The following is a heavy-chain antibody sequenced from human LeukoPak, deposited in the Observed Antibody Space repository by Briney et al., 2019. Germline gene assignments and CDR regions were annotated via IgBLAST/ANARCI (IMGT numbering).Heavy chain of an antibody. J-gene: IGHJ4*02. CDR3: AVGYYGSGTPFDY. D-gene: IGHD3-10*01. CDR2: IYYSGST. Sequence: PSETLSLTCTVSGASISSGGYYWSWIRQHPGKGLEWIGYIYYSGSTYYNPSLKSRVTISVDTSKNQFSLKLSSVTAADTAVYYCAVGYYGSGTPFDYWGQGTLVTVSS. CDR1: GASISSGGYY. V-gene: IGHV4-31*03.